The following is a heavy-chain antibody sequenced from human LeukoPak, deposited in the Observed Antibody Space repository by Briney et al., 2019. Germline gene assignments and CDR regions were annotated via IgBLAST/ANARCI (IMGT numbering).Heavy chain of an antibody. CDR3: ARELVAASHFFDY. CDR2: IYTSGNT. Sequence: PSQTLSLTCTVSGGSISGGSYYWSWIRQPAGKGLEWIGRIYTSGNTNYNPSLKSRVTTSVDTSTNQFSLKLSSVTATDTAVYYCARELVAASHFFDYWGQGTLVTVSS. V-gene: IGHV4-61*02. D-gene: IGHD2-15*01. CDR1: GGSISGGSYY. J-gene: IGHJ4*02.